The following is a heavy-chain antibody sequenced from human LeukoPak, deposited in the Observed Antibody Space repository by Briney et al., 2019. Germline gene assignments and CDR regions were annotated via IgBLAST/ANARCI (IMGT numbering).Heavy chain of an antibody. CDR2: IKQDGSEK. CDR3: ARGSENSSSTSCYRWFDP. Sequence: GGSLRLSCAASGFTFSIYWMSWVRQAPGKGLEWVANIKQDGSEKYYVDSVKGRFTISRDNAKNSLYLQTNSLRADDTAVYYCARGSENSSSTSCYRWFDPWGQGTLVTVSS. CDR1: GFTFSIYW. D-gene: IGHD2-2*01. V-gene: IGHV3-7*01. J-gene: IGHJ5*02.